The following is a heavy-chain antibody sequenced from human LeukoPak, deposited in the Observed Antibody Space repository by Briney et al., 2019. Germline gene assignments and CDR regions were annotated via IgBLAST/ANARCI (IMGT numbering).Heavy chain of an antibody. CDR3: ARTIPPSYGHDY. V-gene: IGHV3-30*14. CDR1: GFTFSSYA. J-gene: IGHJ4*02. CDR2: ISYDGSNK. Sequence: GRSLRLSCAASGFTFSSYAMHWVRQAPGKGLEWVAVISYDGSNKYYADSVKGRFTISRDNSKNTLYLQMNSLRAEDTAVYYCARTIPPSYGHDYWGQGTLVTVSS. D-gene: IGHD5-18*01.